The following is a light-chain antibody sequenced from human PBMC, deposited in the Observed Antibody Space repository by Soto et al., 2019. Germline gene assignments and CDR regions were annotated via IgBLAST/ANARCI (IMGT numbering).Light chain of an antibody. CDR1: QSVSRY. J-gene: IGKJ4*01. CDR2: DAS. Sequence: EIVLTQSPATLSLSPGERATLSCRASQSVSRYLAWYQQKPGQPPRLLIYDASPRATGIPARFSGRGSGTDFTLTISSLEPEDFAVYFCQQRSNWPPVTFGGGTKVEIK. V-gene: IGKV3-11*01. CDR3: QQRSNWPPVT.